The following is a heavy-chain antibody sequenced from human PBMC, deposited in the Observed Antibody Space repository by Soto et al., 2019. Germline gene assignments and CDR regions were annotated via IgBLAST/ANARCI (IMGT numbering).Heavy chain of an antibody. J-gene: IGHJ4*02. CDR1: GFTFNNYA. CDR2: ISGSGGST. V-gene: IGHV3-23*01. D-gene: IGHD4-17*01. Sequence: EVQLLESGGGLVQPGGSLRLSCAASGFTFNNYAMSWVRQAPGKGLEWVSGISGSGGSTYYADSVKGRFTISRDNSKNTLYLQMNSLGAEETAVYYCAKTHVGDYGYSDYWGQGTLVTVSS. CDR3: AKTHVGDYGYSDY.